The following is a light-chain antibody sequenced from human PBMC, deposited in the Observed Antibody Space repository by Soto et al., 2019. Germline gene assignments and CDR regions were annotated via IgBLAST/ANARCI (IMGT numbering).Light chain of an antibody. V-gene: IGLV1-40*01. CDR1: NSNIGAGYD. Sequence: QSVLTQPPSVSGALGQTVTITCTGSNSNIGAGYDVHWYQQLPGTVPKLLIYGNSHRPSGVADRFSGFKSGTSASLVITGPEAEAEAEDDYQSLDIALQHSVVFGGGTKVTVL. J-gene: IGLJ3*02. CDR3: QSLDIALQHSVV. CDR2: GNS.